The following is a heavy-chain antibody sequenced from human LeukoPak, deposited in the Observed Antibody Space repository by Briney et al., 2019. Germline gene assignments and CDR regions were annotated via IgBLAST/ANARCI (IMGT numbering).Heavy chain of an antibody. J-gene: IGHJ6*02. V-gene: IGHV3-23*01. CDR3: AKDPAYYYYGMDV. Sequence: PGGSLRLSCAASGSTFSSYAMSWVRQAPGKGLEWVSAISGSGGSTYYADSVKGRFTISRDNSKNTLYLQMNSLRAEDTAVYYCAKDPAYYYYGMDVWGQGTTVTVSS. CDR2: ISGSGGST. CDR1: GSTFSSYA.